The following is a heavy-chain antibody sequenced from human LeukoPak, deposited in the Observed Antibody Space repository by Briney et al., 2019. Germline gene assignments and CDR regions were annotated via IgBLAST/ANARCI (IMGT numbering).Heavy chain of an antibody. CDR1: GFTFSSFG. Sequence: GGSLRLSCAASGFTFSSFGMHWVRQAPGKGLEWVAFIRSNGNNKYYADSVKGRFTISRDNSENTLYLQINSLRPEDTAVYYCATALGARGVIDYWGQGTLVTVSS. CDR3: ATALGARGVIDY. CDR2: IRSNGNNK. D-gene: IGHD3-10*01. V-gene: IGHV3-30*02. J-gene: IGHJ4*02.